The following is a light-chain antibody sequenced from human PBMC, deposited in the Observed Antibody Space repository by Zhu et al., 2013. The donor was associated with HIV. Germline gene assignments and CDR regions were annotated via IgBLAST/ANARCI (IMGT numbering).Light chain of an antibody. J-gene: IGKJ4*01. CDR3: QQTDSPPXT. CDR2: GAS. Sequence: EIVLTQSPVILSLSPGERATLSCRATQGVGNYLAWYQQKPGQAPRLLIYGASSRATGIPDRFSGSGSGTDFTLVITSLEPEDFATYYCQQTDSPPXTFGGGTKVDIK. V-gene: IGKV3-11*01. CDR1: QGVGNY.